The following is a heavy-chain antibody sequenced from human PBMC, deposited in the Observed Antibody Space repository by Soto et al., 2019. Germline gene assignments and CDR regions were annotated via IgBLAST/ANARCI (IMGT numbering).Heavy chain of an antibody. V-gene: IGHV1-69*12. CDR2: IILPFGPP. CDR1: GTTFSNFA. CDR3: VRGPDDEGYFDY. D-gene: IGHD3-3*01. Sequence: QVRLVQSGAEVKKTGSSVKVSCEASGTTFSNFAIGWVRQAPGQGSAWMRGIILPFGPPNYAQKFQGRVTISADESMTTAYTELTGLQSEDTAVYYCVRGPDDEGYFDYWGEGTLVTVSS. J-gene: IGHJ4*02.